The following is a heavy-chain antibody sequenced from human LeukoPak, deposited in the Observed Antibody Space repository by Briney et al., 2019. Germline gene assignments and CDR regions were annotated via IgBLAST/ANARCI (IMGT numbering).Heavy chain of an antibody. D-gene: IGHD3-10*01. CDR2: ISAYNGNT. CDR3: ARDRTVWFGESYKKDAFDI. CDR1: GYTFTNYG. J-gene: IGHJ3*02. Sequence: GASVKVSCKASGYTFTNYGLSWVRQAPGQGLEWMGRISAYNGNTNYAQKFQGRVTMTTDTSTSTAYMELRSLRSDDTAVYYCARDRTVWFGESYKKDAFDIWGQGTMVTVSS. V-gene: IGHV1-18*01.